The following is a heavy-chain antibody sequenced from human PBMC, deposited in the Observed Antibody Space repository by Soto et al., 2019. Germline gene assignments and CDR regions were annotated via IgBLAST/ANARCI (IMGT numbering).Heavy chain of an antibody. V-gene: IGHV3-74*03. CDR1: GFTFIANW. CDR2: INGDGSST. D-gene: IGHD4-4*01. J-gene: IGHJ4*02. CDR3: AREYGNTILPLDY. Sequence: EVQLVESGGALVQPGGSWRLSFAAPGFTFIANWLHWVRQTQRNGLVWASRINGDGSSTAYGDSVKGRFTISRDNAKNTLSLQMNSLRAEDTAVYYCAREYGNTILPLDYWGQGTLVTVSS.